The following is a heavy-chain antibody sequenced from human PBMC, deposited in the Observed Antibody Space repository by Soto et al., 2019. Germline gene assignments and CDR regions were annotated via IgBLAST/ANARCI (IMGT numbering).Heavy chain of an antibody. CDR1: GFTFSSYA. Sequence: GGSLRLSCAASGFTFSSYAMSWVRQAPGKGLEWVSAISGSGGSTYYADSVKGRFTISRDNSKNTLYLQMNSLRAEDTAVYYCAKAKYYDILTGYNGEFDYWGQGTLVTVSS. CDR2: ISGSGGST. J-gene: IGHJ4*02. V-gene: IGHV3-23*01. CDR3: AKAKYYDILTGYNGEFDY. D-gene: IGHD3-9*01.